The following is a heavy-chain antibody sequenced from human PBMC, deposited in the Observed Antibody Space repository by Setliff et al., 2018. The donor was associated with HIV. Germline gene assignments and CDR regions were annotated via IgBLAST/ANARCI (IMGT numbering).Heavy chain of an antibody. J-gene: IGHJ4*02. CDR3: AGDPILGGPDFFDY. V-gene: IGHV3-66*02. Sequence: PGGSLRLSCAASGFTLSSDAMTWVSQAPGKGLEWVSVIYDGGATYYGDSVQGRFTISRDNSKNTLFLQMNSLRPENTAVYYWAGDPILGGPDFFDYWGQGTLVTVSS. CDR2: IYDGGAT. D-gene: IGHD1-26*01. CDR1: GFTLSSDA.